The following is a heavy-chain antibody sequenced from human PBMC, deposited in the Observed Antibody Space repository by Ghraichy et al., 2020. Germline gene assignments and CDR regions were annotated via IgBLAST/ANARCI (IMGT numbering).Heavy chain of an antibody. Sequence: GSLRLSCTVSGGSISSYYWSWIRQPAGKGLEWIGRIYTSGSTNYNPSLKSRVTMSVDTSKNQFSLKLSSVTAADTAVYYCARVGYDFWSGYYSWFDPWGQGTLVTVSS. CDR3: ARVGYDFWSGYYSWFDP. CDR1: GGSISSYY. D-gene: IGHD3-3*01. CDR2: IYTSGST. J-gene: IGHJ5*02. V-gene: IGHV4-4*07.